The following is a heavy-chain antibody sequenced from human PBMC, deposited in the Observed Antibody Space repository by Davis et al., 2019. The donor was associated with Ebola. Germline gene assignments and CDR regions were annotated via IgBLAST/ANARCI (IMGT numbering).Heavy chain of an antibody. Sequence: GESLKISCEASGFAFSIHAMSWVRQAPGKGLEWVSSISSGSYYIYYADSLKGRFTISRDNAKNSLYLQMNGLRVEDTAIYYCAKDTSNIWFDIWGQGTNVTVSS. CDR2: ISSGSYYI. J-gene: IGHJ3*02. CDR3: AKDTSNIWFDI. V-gene: IGHV3-21*04. D-gene: IGHD1-26*01. CDR1: GFAFSIHA.